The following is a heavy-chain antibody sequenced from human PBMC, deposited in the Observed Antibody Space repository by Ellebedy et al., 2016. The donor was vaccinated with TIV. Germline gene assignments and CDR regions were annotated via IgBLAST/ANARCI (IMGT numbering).Heavy chain of an antibody. CDR3: ARVRERWLGFDY. V-gene: IGHV4-34*01. Sequence: SETLSLTCAVYGGSFSGYYWSWIRQPPGKGLEWIGEINHSGSTNYNPSLKSRVTISVDTSKNQFSLKLSSVTAADTAVYYCARVRERWLGFDYWGQGTLVTVSS. J-gene: IGHJ4*02. CDR1: GGSFSGYY. D-gene: IGHD4-23*01. CDR2: INHSGST.